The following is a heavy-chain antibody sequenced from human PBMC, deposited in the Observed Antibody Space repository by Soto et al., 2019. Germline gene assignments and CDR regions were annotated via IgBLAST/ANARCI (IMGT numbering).Heavy chain of an antibody. Sequence: QLLESGPGLVQPSETLSLTCTVSGDSISSPQYYWGWVRQPPGMGLEWIGTFYFTGTTHYNPSVKSRLTLSGDSSLNQVSLRLSSVTATDTATYFCTRHYCDLNRCPSPFYYMDVWGKGTAVTVPS. V-gene: IGHV4-39*07. D-gene: IGHD2-21*01. CDR3: TRHYCDLNRCPSPFYYMDV. J-gene: IGHJ6*03. CDR2: FYFTGTT. CDR1: GDSISSPQYY.